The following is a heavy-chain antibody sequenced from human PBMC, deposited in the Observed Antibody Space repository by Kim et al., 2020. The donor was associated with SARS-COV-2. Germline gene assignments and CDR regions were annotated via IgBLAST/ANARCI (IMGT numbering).Heavy chain of an antibody. D-gene: IGHD5-12*01. CDR1: GFTFSSYA. CDR3: ARDTRGYSGYDIDY. J-gene: IGHJ4*02. CDR2: ISYDGSNK. V-gene: IGHV3-30*04. Sequence: GGSLRLSCAASGFTFSSYAMHWVRQAPGKGLEWVAVISYDGSNKYYADSVKGRFTISRDNSKNTLYLQMNSLRAEDTAVYYCARDTRGYSGYDIDYWGQG.